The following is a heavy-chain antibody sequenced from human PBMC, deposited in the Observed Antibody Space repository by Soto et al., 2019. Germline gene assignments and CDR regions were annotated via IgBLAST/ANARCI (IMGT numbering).Heavy chain of an antibody. CDR2: IYYSGST. D-gene: IGHD3-9*01. CDR3: ARGPPALFSTAAPFDP. J-gene: IGHJ5*02. CDR1: GGSISSGDYY. V-gene: IGHV4-30-4*01. Sequence: SETLSLTCTVSGGSISSGDYYWSWIRQPPGKGLEWIGYIYYSGSTYYNPSLKSRVTISVDTSKNQFSLKLSSVTAADTAVYYCARGPPALFSTAAPFDPWGQGTLVTVSS.